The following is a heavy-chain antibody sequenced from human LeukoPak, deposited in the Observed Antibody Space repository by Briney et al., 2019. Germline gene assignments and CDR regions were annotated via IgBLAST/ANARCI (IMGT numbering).Heavy chain of an antibody. CDR3: ARDGQTTVTTGGVDY. CDR1: GFTFSSYW. J-gene: IGHJ4*02. CDR2: VKQDGSEK. V-gene: IGHV3-7*01. D-gene: IGHD4-17*01. Sequence: PGGSLRLSCAASGFTFSSYWMSWVRQAPGKGLEWVANVKQDGSEKYYVDSVKGRFTISRDNAKNSLYLQMNSLRAEDTAVYYCARDGQTTVTTGGVDYWGQGTLVTVSS.